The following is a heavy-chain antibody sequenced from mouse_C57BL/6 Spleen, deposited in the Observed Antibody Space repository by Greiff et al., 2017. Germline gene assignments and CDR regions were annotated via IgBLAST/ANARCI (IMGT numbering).Heavy chain of an antibody. D-gene: IGHD1-1*01. CDR3: VRDEGITTVVAPGFAY. CDR2: IRSKSSNYAT. Sequence: EVMLVESGGGLVQPKGSLKLSCAASGFTFNTYAMHWVRQAPGKGLEWVARIRSKSSNYATYYADSVKDRFTISRDDSQSMLYLQMNNLKTEDTAMYYCVRDEGITTVVAPGFAYGGQGTLVTVSA. V-gene: IGHV10-3*01. J-gene: IGHJ3*01. CDR1: GFTFNTYA.